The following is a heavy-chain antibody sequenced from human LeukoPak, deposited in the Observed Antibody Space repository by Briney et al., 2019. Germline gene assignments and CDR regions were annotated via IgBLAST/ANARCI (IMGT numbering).Heavy chain of an antibody. CDR3: ARARESYSFDY. V-gene: IGHV3-11*01. CDR2: ISSSGGAI. CDR1: GFTFSDYY. J-gene: IGHJ4*02. D-gene: IGHD3-10*01. Sequence: GGSLRLSCAASGFTFSDYYMGWIRQAPGKGLEWVSHISSSGGAIYYADSVKGRFTISRDNAKNSLYLQMNSLRAEDTALYYCARARESYSFDYWGQGTLVTVSS.